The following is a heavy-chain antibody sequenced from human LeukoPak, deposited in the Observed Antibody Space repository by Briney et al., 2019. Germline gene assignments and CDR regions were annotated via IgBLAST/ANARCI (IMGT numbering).Heavy chain of an antibody. D-gene: IGHD1-1*01. V-gene: IGHV4-4*09. CDR3: ARHWIETTKTYSYWLDP. CDR2: IYTRGST. CDR1: GDSINSHY. Sequence: SETLSLTCTVSGDSINSHYWSWIRQPPGEGLEWICFIYTRGSTNYHPPRKSRVTMSGDTSKNQVSLTLNSVTATDTAVYYCARHWIETTKTYSYWLDPWGQGTLVTVSS. J-gene: IGHJ5*02.